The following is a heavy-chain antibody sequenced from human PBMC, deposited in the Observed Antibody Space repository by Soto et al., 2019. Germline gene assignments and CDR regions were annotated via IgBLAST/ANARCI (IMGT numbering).Heavy chain of an antibody. CDR3: AREAQNRLTVIRGVLRGGMDV. CDR2: ISHDGSNK. J-gene: IGHJ6*02. D-gene: IGHD3-10*01. V-gene: IGHV3-30-3*01. CDR1: GFTFSGYA. Sequence: QVQLVESGGIVVQPGRSLRLSCAVSGFTFSGYAMHWVRKAPGKGLEWVAVISHDGSNKYYADSVKGRFSISRDNSKNTVYLQMSGLRAEDTAVYYCAREAQNRLTVIRGVLRGGMDVWGQGTTVTVSS.